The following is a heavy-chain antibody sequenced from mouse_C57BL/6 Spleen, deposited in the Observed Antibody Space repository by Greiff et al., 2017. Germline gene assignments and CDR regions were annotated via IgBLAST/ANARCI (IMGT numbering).Heavy chain of an antibody. J-gene: IGHJ4*01. CDR3: ARWGYEESAMDY. V-gene: IGHV1-80*01. Sequence: LVESGAELVKPGASVKISCKASGYAFSSYWMNWVKQRPGKGLEWIGQIYPGDGDTNYNGKFKGKATLTADKSSSTAYMQLSSLTSEDSAVYFCARWGYEESAMDYWGQGTSVTVSS. CDR2: IYPGDGDT. CDR1: GYAFSSYW. D-gene: IGHD3-1*01.